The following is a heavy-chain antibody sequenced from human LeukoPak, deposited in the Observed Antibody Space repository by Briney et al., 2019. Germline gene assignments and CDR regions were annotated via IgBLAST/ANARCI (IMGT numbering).Heavy chain of an antibody. J-gene: IGHJ4*02. D-gene: IGHD2-15*01. Sequence: ASVKVSCKASGYTSTSYAMNWVRQAPGQGLEWMGWINPNSGGTNYAQKFQGRVTMTRDTSMSTAYMELSGLRSDDTAVYYCSRDSGYCSGGSCWYFDFWGQGTLVTVSA. CDR3: SRDSGYCSGGSCWYFDF. V-gene: IGHV1-2*02. CDR1: GYTSTSYA. CDR2: INPNSGGT.